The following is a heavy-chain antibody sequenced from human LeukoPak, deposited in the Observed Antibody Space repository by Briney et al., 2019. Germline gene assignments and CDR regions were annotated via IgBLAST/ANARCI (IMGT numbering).Heavy chain of an antibody. D-gene: IGHD2-2*01. V-gene: IGHV4-4*07. Sequence: KTSETLSLTCTVSGGSISSYYWSWIRQPAGKGLEWIGRIYTSGSTNYNPSLKSRVTISVDTSKNQFSLKLSSVTAADTAVYYCARGKYVVVPAASHNWFDPWGQGTLVTVSS. CDR2: IYTSGST. CDR1: GGSISSYY. J-gene: IGHJ5*02. CDR3: ARGKYVVVPAASHNWFDP.